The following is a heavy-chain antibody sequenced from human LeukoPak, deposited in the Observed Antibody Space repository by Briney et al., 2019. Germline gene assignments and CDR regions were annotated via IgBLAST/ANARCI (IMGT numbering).Heavy chain of an antibody. Sequence: ASVKVSCKASGYTFTGYYMHWLRQAPGQGLEWMGWINPNSGGTNYAQKFQGRVTMTRDTSISTAYMELSRLRSDDTAVYYCARAASSGWSDAFDIWGQGTMVTVSS. CDR1: GYTFTGYY. CDR2: INPNSGGT. V-gene: IGHV1-2*02. D-gene: IGHD6-19*01. CDR3: ARAASSGWSDAFDI. J-gene: IGHJ3*02.